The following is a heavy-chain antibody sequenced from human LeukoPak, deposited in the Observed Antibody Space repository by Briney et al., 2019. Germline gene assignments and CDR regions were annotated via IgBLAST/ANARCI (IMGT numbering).Heavy chain of an antibody. D-gene: IGHD2-15*01. CDR2: INPRSGGT. Sequence: ASVKVSCKASGFPFSDSYIRWVRQAPGQGLEWMGYINPRSGGTSPPQKFKGRVTLTADTINTAYMVLSSLISDDTAIYYCVREGSGLLTKNFDYWGQGTLVTVSS. V-gene: IGHV1-2*02. J-gene: IGHJ4*02. CDR1: GFPFSDSY. CDR3: VREGSGLLTKNFDY.